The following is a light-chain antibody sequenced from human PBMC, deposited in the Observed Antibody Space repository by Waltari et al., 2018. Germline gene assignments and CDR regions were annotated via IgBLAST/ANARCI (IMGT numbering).Light chain of an antibody. Sequence: EIVLTQSPGTLSLSPGETATLSCRASQSVSGSYLAWNQQKPGQAPRLLIYGASRRATGITDRFSGSGSGTDFTLTISRLEPEDFGVYYCQYYGASRGPITFGQGTRLEIK. CDR2: GAS. CDR3: QYYGASRGPIT. J-gene: IGKJ5*01. CDR1: QSVSGSY. V-gene: IGKV3-20*01.